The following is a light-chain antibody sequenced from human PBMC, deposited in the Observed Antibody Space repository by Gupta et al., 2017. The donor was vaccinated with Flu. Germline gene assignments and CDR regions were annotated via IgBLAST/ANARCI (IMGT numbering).Light chain of an antibody. CDR1: QSISSW. CDR2: KAS. CDR3: QQYNSYRT. J-gene: IGKJ1*01. V-gene: IGKV1-5*03. Sequence: DIQMTQSPSTLSASVGDRVTITCRASQSISSWLAWYQQKPGKAPKLLIYKASSLESGAPSRFSGSGSVTEFTLTISSLQPDDFATYYCQQYNSYRTFGQGTKVEIK.